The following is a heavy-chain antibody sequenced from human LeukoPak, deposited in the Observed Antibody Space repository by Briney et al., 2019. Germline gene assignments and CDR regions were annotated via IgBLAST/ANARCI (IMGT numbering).Heavy chain of an antibody. Sequence: GGSLRLSCAASGFTFSSYAMSWVRQAPGKGLEWVSAISGSGGSTYYADSVKGRFTISRDNSKNTLYLQMNSLKTEDTAVYYCTTDREVVITPGFDYWGQGTLVTVSS. CDR2: ISGSGGST. J-gene: IGHJ4*02. CDR3: TTDREVVITPGFDY. CDR1: GFTFSSYA. D-gene: IGHD3-22*01. V-gene: IGHV3-23*01.